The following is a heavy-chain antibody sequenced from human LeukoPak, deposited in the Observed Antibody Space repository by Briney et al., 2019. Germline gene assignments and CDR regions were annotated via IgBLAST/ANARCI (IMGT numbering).Heavy chain of an antibody. Sequence: SETLSLTCTASGGSISNYYWTRIRQPPGKALEWIGYVYYTGSTNYNPSLKSRVSISVDTSKNQFSLQLRSVTAADTAVYYCARKLSGDYWGQGTLVTVSS. CDR3: ARKLSGDY. V-gene: IGHV4-59*08. CDR2: VYYTGST. CDR1: GGSISNYY. J-gene: IGHJ4*02. D-gene: IGHD5-12*01.